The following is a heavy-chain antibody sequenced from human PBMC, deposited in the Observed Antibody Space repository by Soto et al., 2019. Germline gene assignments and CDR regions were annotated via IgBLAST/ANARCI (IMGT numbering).Heavy chain of an antibody. CDR1: GGSFNNYA. J-gene: IGHJ6*02. Sequence: QVHLVQSGAEVKKPGSSVKVSCKTSGGSFNNYAVSWVRQAPAQGLEWMGGIIPNFDTPNYAQKFQDRVTIIADESTSTVYMELRSLRSNDTAVYYCAVAMVREILIFESSGMHVWGQGTTVIVSS. CDR2: IIPNFDTP. CDR3: AVAMVREILIFESSGMHV. D-gene: IGHD3-10*01. V-gene: IGHV1-69*01.